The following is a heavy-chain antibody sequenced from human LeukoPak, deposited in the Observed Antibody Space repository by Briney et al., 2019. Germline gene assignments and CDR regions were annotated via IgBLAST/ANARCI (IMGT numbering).Heavy chain of an antibody. Sequence: GGSLRLSCVAPGFSFSDAWMNWVRQAPGKGLEWVGRIRSKTHGGTTDYAVPVKGRFTISRDDSENTLYLQMNSLKTEDTAVYYCTPRNYYNSSGYYPRPDYWGQGTLATVSS. V-gene: IGHV3-15*07. CDR2: IRSKTHGGTT. CDR1: GFSFSDAW. CDR3: TPRNYYNSSGYYPRPDY. D-gene: IGHD3-22*01. J-gene: IGHJ4*02.